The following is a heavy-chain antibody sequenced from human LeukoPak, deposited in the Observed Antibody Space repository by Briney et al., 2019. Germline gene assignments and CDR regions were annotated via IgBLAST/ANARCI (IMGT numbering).Heavy chain of an antibody. CDR3: ANAGYSYGYEPLEEFDY. D-gene: IGHD5-18*01. V-gene: IGHV3-23*01. CDR1: GFTFSSYA. Sequence: GGSLRLSCAASGFTFSSYAMSWVRQAPGKGLECISGFSGSGGSTYYADSVKGRFTIARDNSKNTLYLQMNSLRAEDTAVYYCANAGYSYGYEPLEEFDYWGQGTLVTVSS. J-gene: IGHJ4*02. CDR2: FSGSGGST.